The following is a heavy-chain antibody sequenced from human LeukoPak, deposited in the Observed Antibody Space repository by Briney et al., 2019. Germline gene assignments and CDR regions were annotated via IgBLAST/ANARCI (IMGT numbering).Heavy chain of an antibody. Sequence: SETLSLTCTVFGGSISSYYWSWIRQPPGKGLEWIGYIYYSGSTNYNPSLKSRVTISVDTSKNQFSLKLSSVTAADTAVYYCARIEGAMVRGVIIGWFDPWGQGTLVTVSS. V-gene: IGHV4-59*01. CDR1: GGSISSYY. CDR2: IYYSGST. CDR3: ARIEGAMVRGVIIGWFDP. J-gene: IGHJ5*02. D-gene: IGHD3-10*01.